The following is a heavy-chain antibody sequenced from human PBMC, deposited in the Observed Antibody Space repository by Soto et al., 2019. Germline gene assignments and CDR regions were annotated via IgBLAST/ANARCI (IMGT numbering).Heavy chain of an antibody. CDR3: VKYTVTDDSGGS. CDR1: GFTFSSYA. CDR2: ISRAGTYT. Sequence: EVQLLESGGDLVRPGGSLRLSCAASGFTFSSYAMGWVRQAPGKGLDWVSGISRAGTYTFYADSVRGRFTISRDNSWGTLYLQMNALRAEDTAVYFCVKYTVTDDSGGSWGQGASVTVSS. D-gene: IGHD4-17*01. V-gene: IGHV3-23*01. J-gene: IGHJ5*02.